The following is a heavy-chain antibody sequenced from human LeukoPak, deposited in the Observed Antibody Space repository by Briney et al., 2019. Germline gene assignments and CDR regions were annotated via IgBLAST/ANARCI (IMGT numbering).Heavy chain of an antibody. CDR2: ILPHNGGT. Sequence: ASVKVSCKTSGHTFTANYLHWVRQAPGQGLEWLGWILPHNGGTNYAQKFQGRVTMTRDTSISTAYMELSRLRSDDTAVYYCARVPAAILNWFDPWGQGTLVTVSS. D-gene: IGHD2-2*02. V-gene: IGHV1-2*02. CDR1: GHTFTANY. J-gene: IGHJ5*02. CDR3: ARVPAAILNWFDP.